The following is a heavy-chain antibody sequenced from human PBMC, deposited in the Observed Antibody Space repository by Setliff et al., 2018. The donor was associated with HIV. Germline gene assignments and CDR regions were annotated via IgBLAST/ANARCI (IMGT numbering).Heavy chain of an antibody. Sequence: GASLKISCKGSGYSFTSYWISWVRQMPGKGLEWMGRIDPSDSYTNYSPSFQCHVTISADKSISTAYLQWSSLKASDTAMYYCARGFYGDYYFDYWGQGTLVTVSS. V-gene: IGHV5-10-1*01. CDR2: IDPSDSYT. J-gene: IGHJ4*02. D-gene: IGHD4-17*01. CDR1: GYSFTSYW. CDR3: ARGFYGDYYFDY.